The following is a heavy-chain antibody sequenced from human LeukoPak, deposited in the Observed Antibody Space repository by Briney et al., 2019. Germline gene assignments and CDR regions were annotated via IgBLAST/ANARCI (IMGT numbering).Heavy chain of an antibody. D-gene: IGHD4-17*01. CDR3: AREGDYGDYSKSFYYMDV. V-gene: IGHV4-4*07. CDR2: IHTTENT. CDR1: GGYIGSYY. Sequence: KPSETLSLTCTVSGGYIGSYYWSWIRQPAGKGLEWIGRIHTTENTDYNPSLKSRVTMSVDMSTSRVSLTLTSVTAADTAVYYCAREGDYGDYSKSFYYMDVWGKGTTVTVSS. J-gene: IGHJ6*03.